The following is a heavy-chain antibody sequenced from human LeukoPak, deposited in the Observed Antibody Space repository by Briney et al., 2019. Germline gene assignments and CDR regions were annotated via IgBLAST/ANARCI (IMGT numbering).Heavy chain of an antibody. CDR2: INPKSGGT. Sequence: GASVKVSCKASEYTFTGYYMHWVRQAPGQGLEWMGWINPKSGGTNYAQKFQGRVTMTRDTSISTAYMELSRLRSDDTAVYYCARATDSGFDYFDYWGQGTLVTVSS. J-gene: IGHJ4*02. V-gene: IGHV1-2*02. CDR3: ARATDSGFDYFDY. D-gene: IGHD5-12*01. CDR1: EYTFTGYY.